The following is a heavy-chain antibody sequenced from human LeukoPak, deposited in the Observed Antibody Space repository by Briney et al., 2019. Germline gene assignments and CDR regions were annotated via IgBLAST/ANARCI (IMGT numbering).Heavy chain of an antibody. Sequence: GSLRLSCAASGFTFSSYAMSWVRQAPGKGLEWVSAISGSGGSTYYADSVKGRFTISRDNSKNTLYLQMNSLRAEDTAVYYCAKDAEPWRAAGTCFDYWGQGTLVTVSS. J-gene: IGHJ4*02. CDR2: ISGSGGST. V-gene: IGHV3-23*01. CDR3: AKDAEPWRAAGTCFDY. D-gene: IGHD6-13*01. CDR1: GFTFSSYA.